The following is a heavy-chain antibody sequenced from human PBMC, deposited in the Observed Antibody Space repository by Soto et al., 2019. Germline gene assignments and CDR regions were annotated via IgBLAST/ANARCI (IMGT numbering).Heavy chain of an antibody. CDR2: ISSNGGST. CDR1: GFTFTNYA. CDR3: VARYCSTTTCYQVVY. Sequence: GGSLRLSCSASGFTFTNYAIHWIRQTPGKGLEYVSAISSNGGSTYYADSVEGRFTISRDNSKNTVFLQMSSLRTEDTAVYYCVARYCSTTTCYQVVYWGQGTLVTVSS. D-gene: IGHD2-2*01. V-gene: IGHV3-64D*06. J-gene: IGHJ4*02.